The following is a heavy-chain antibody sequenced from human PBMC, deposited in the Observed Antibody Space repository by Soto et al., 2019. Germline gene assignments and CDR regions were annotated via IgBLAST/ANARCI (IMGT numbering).Heavy chain of an antibody. Sequence: GGSLRLSCAASGFTFSSHGMHWVRQAPGKGLEWVAVITGSGGGTYFVDSVKGRFTISRDNSKNTVYLQMNSLRAEDTAVYYCAKRPLTAAGFDYWGQGTLVTVSS. CDR2: ITGSGGGT. D-gene: IGHD6-13*01. V-gene: IGHV3-NL1*01. CDR1: GFTFSSHG. CDR3: AKRPLTAAGFDY. J-gene: IGHJ4*02.